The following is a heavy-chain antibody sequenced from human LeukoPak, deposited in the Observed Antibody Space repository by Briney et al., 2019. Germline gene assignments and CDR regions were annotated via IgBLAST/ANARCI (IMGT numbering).Heavy chain of an antibody. CDR3: ARYYYDSSGPHYYFDY. J-gene: IGHJ4*02. V-gene: IGHV5-51*01. CDR2: IYPGDSDT. CDR1: GYSFTSYW. Sequence: GESLKISCKGSGYSFTSYWIGWVRQMPGKGLEWMGIIYPGDSDTRYSPSFQGQVTIPADKSISTAYLQWSSLKASDTAMYYCARYYYDSSGPHYYFDYWGQGTLVTVSS. D-gene: IGHD3-22*01.